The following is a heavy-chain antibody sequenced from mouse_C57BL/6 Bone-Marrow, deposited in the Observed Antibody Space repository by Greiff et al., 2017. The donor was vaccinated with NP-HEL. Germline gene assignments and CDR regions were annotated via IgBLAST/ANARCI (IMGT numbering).Heavy chain of an antibody. Sequence: EVHLVESGGGLVKPGGSLKLSCAASGFTFSSYAMSWVRQTPEKRLEWVATISDGGSYTYYPDNVKGRFTISRDNAKNNLYLQMSHLKSEDTAMYYCARGPYYYGSSHYFDYWGQGTTLTVSS. CDR1: GFTFSSYA. D-gene: IGHD1-1*01. CDR2: ISDGGSYT. V-gene: IGHV5-4*01. CDR3: ARGPYYYGSSHYFDY. J-gene: IGHJ2*01.